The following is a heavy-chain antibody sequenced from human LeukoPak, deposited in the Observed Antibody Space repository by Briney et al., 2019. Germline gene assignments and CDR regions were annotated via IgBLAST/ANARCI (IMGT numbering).Heavy chain of an antibody. V-gene: IGHV4-59*01. CDR3: ARTRREGDYYGSGSPYYFDY. CDR2: IYYSGST. D-gene: IGHD3-10*01. Sequence: PSETLSLTCTVSGGSISSYYWSWIRQPPGKGLEWIGYIYYSGSTNYNPSLKSRVTISVDTSKSQFSLKLSSVTAADTAVYYCARTRREGDYYGSGSPYYFDYWGQGTLVTVSS. CDR1: GGSISSYY. J-gene: IGHJ4*02.